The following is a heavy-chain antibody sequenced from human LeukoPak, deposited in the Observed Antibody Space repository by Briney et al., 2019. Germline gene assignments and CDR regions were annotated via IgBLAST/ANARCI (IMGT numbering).Heavy chain of an antibody. CDR1: GGSVSSGSYY. CDR3: ARDRYALTFDY. Sequence: SETLSLTCTVSGGSVSSGSYYWSWIRQPPGKGLEWIGYIFYSASTNYNPSLKSRVTMSIGTSKDQFSLKLNSVTAADTTVYYCARDRYALTFDYWGQGVLVTVSS. D-gene: IGHD3-16*01. CDR2: IFYSAST. J-gene: IGHJ4*02. V-gene: IGHV4-61*01.